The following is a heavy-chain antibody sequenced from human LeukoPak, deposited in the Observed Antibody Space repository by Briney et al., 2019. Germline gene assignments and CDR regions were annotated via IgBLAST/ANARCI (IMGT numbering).Heavy chain of an antibody. CDR2: ISGSGGST. CDR1: GFTFSDYY. J-gene: IGHJ4*02. CDR3: AKAGDYDILTGPKSHFDY. Sequence: GGSLRLSCAASGFTFSDYYMSWIRQAPGKGLEWVSAISGSGGSTYYADSVKGRFTISRDNSKNTLYLQMNSLRAEDTAVYYCAKAGDYDILTGPKSHFDYWGQGTLVTVSS. V-gene: IGHV3-23*01. D-gene: IGHD3-9*01.